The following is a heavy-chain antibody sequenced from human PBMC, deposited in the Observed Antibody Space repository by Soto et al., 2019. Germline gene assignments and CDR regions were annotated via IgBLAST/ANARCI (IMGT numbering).Heavy chain of an antibody. CDR2: FDPEDGET. Sequence: ASVKVSCKVSGYTLTELSMHWVRQAPGKGLEWMGGFDPEDGETIYAQKFQGRVTMTEDTSTDTAYMELSSLRSEDTAVYYCARDLGGCSAGSCRYNWLDSWGQGTLVTVSS. V-gene: IGHV1-24*01. CDR3: ARDLGGCSAGSCRYNWLDS. J-gene: IGHJ5*01. D-gene: IGHD2-15*01. CDR1: GYTLTELS.